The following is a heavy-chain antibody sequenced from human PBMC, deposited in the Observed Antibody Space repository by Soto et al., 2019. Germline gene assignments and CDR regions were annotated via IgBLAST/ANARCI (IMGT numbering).Heavy chain of an antibody. D-gene: IGHD3-10*01. J-gene: IGHJ3*02. Sequence: QLQLQESGPGLVKPSETLSLTCTVSGGSISSSSYYWGWIRQPPGKGLEWIGSIYYSGSTYYNPSLKSRVTMSVDTSKNQFPLLLSSVTAADTAVYYCARQVNPWAQGAFDIWGQGTMVTVSS. CDR2: IYYSGST. CDR1: GGSISSSSYY. V-gene: IGHV4-39*01. CDR3: ARQVNPWAQGAFDI.